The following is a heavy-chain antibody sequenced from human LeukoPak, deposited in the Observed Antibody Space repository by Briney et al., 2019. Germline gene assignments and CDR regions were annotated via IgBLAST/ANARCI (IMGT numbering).Heavy chain of an antibody. CDR1: GFTFSNAW. Sequence: GGSLRLSCAASGFTFSNAWMSWVRQAPGKGLEWVGRIKSKTEGGTTDYAAPVKGRFTISRDDSKNTLYLQMNSLKTEDTAVYYCTTVRCSGGSCSRGGEYYFDYWGQGTLVTVSS. V-gene: IGHV3-15*01. CDR2: IKSKTEGGTT. CDR3: TTVRCSGGSCSRGGEYYFDY. D-gene: IGHD2-15*01. J-gene: IGHJ4*02.